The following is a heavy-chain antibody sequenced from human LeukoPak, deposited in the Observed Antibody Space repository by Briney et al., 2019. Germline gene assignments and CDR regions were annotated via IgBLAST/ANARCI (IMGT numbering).Heavy chain of an antibody. V-gene: IGHV4-30-2*01. Sequence: SETLSLTCTVSGGSISSGGYYWSWIRQPPGKGLEWIGYIYHSGSTYYNPSLRSRVTISVDRSKNQFSLELSSVTAADTAVYYCARAHIVVVPAAVNNWFDPWGQGTLVTVSS. J-gene: IGHJ5*02. D-gene: IGHD2-2*01. CDR3: ARAHIVVVPAAVNNWFDP. CDR2: IYHSGST. CDR1: GGSISSGGYY.